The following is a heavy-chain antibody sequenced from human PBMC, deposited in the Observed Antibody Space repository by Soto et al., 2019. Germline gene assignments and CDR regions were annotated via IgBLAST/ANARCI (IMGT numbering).Heavy chain of an antibody. CDR2: IWYDGSNK. D-gene: IGHD3-22*01. V-gene: IGHV3-33*01. CDR1: GFTFSSYG. J-gene: IGHJ4*02. CDR3: ARDLYDSSGYPLYYFDY. Sequence: QVQLVESGGGVVQPGRSLRLSCAASGFTFSSYGMHWVRQAPGKGLEWVAVIWYDGSNKYYADSVKGRFTISRDNSKNTLYLQMNSLRAEDTAVYYCARDLYDSSGYPLYYFDYWGQGTLVTVSS.